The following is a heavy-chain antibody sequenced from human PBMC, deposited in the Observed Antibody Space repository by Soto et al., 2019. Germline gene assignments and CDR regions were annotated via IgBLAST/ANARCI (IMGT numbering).Heavy chain of an antibody. CDR3: AKDSIGYCSSTSCLAFDY. D-gene: IGHD2-2*01. V-gene: IGHV3-23*01. J-gene: IGHJ4*02. CDR1: GFTFSSYV. Sequence: EVQLLESGGGLVQPGGSLRLSCAASGFTFSSYVMSWVRQAPGKGLEWVSAISGSGGSTYYADSVKGRFTISRDNSKNTLYLQMNSLRAEDTAVYYCAKDSIGYCSSTSCLAFDYWGQGTLVTVSS. CDR2: ISGSGGST.